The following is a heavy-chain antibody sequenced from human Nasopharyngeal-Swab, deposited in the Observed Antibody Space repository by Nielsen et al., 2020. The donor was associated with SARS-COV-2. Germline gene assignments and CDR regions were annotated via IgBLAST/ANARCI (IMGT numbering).Heavy chain of an antibody. CDR2: INPDGNTI. CDR1: GSSLSSYW. Sequence: GGSRRLSCAASGSSLSSYWMHWVRKAPGKGLAWVPRINPDGNTINYADSVKGRFTISRDTAKNTLYLQMSSLRVEDTAVYYCTRDTFGPTDSWGQGTLVTVSS. J-gene: IGHJ4*02. V-gene: IGHV3-74*01. CDR3: TRDTFGPTDS. D-gene: IGHD2/OR15-2a*01.